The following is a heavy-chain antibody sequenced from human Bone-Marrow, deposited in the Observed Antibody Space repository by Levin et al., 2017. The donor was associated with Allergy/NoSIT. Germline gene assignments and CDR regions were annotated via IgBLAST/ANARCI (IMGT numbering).Heavy chain of an antibody. Sequence: PGGSLRLSCAASGFTFSSYAMHWVRQAPGKGLEWVAVISYDGSNKYYADSVKGRFTISRDNSKNTLYLQMNSLRAEDTAVYYCARDPSNYYGSGSYYNGFDPWGQGTLVTVSS. D-gene: IGHD3-10*01. CDR2: ISYDGSNK. V-gene: IGHV3-30-3*01. CDR3: ARDPSNYYGSGSYYNGFDP. J-gene: IGHJ5*02. CDR1: GFTFSSYA.